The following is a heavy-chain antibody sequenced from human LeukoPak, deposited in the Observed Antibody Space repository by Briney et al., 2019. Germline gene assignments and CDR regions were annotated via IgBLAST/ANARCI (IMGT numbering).Heavy chain of an antibody. CDR3: ARVFYELLSTGHMDV. J-gene: IGHJ6*03. V-gene: IGHV3-74*01. Sequence: GGSLRLSCAASGFTFSNYWMHWVRQAPGKGLVWVSRINSDGSSTSYVDSVKGRFTISRDNAKNSLYLQMNSLRAEDTAVYYCARVFYELLSTGHMDVWGKGTTVTVSS. CDR1: GFTFSNYW. CDR2: INSDGSST. D-gene: IGHD2-2*01.